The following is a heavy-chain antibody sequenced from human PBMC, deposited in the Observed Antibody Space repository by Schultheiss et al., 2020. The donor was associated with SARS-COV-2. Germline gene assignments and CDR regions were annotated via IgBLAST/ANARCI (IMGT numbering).Heavy chain of an antibody. V-gene: IGHV4-39*01. J-gene: IGHJ3*02. CDR3: ARQYDFWSGYYIPAFDI. CDR2: IYYSGST. D-gene: IGHD3-3*01. CDR1: GGSISSSSYY. Sequence: SQTLSLTCTVSGGSISSSSYYWGWIRQPPGKGLEWIGGIYYSGSTNYNPSLKSRVTISVDTSKNQFSLKLSSVTAADTAVYYCARQYDFWSGYYIPAFDIWGQGTMVTVSS.